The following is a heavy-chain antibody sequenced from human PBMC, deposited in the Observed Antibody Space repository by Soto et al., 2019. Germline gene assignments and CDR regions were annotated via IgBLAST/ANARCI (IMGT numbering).Heavy chain of an antibody. CDR1: GYTFTGYY. V-gene: IGHV1-2*04. J-gene: IGHJ6*02. CDR2: INPNSGGT. D-gene: IGHD2-21*02. Sequence: ASVKVSCKASGYTFTGYYMHWVRQAPGQGLEWMGWINPNSGGTNYAQKFQGWVTMTRDTSISTAYMELSRLRSDDTAVYYCARDPHPYCGGDCNYYYGMDVWGQGPTVTVSS. CDR3: ARDPHPYCGGDCNYYYGMDV.